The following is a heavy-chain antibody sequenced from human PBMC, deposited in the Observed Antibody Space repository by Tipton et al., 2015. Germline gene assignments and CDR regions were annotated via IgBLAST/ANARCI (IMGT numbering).Heavy chain of an antibody. V-gene: IGHV3-11*01. J-gene: IGHJ3*01. Sequence: SLRLSCAASGFSFGDYDMRWIRQAPGKGLEWVSYIASGASTIFYADSVKGRFTISRDNSKNSLYLQMNDLRIDDTAVYYCGRERWIPNDACDGCGQGPLVTVSS. CDR2: IASGASTI. CDR1: GFSFGDYD. D-gene: IGHD2-2*03. CDR3: GRERWIPNDACDG.